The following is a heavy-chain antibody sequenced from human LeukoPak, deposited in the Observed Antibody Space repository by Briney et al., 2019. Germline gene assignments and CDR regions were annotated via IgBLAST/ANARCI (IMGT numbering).Heavy chain of an antibody. CDR2: ISSSGSTK. CDR3: ARGSSSWSGYFDY. CDR1: GFTFNDYY. Sequence: GGSLRLSCAASGFTFNDYYMSWIRQAPGKGLEWVSYISSSGSTKHYADSVKGRFTFSRDNAKNSLYLQMNSLRAEDTAVYYCARGSSSWSGYFDYWGQGTLVTVSS. J-gene: IGHJ4*02. V-gene: IGHV3-11*04. D-gene: IGHD6-13*01.